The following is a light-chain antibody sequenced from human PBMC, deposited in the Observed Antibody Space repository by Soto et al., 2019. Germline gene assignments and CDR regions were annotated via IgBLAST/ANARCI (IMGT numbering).Light chain of an antibody. CDR3: MQCSHWPRT. J-gene: IGKJ1*01. Sequence: DVVMTQSPLSLPVTLGQPASISCRSSQSLIYSDGNTYLSWFQQRPGQSPRRLIYKVSNRDSGVPDRFSGSGSGSDFTLKISRVEAEDVGVYYCMQCSHWPRTFGQGTKVEIK. V-gene: IGKV2-30*01. CDR2: KVS. CDR1: QSLIYSDGNTY.